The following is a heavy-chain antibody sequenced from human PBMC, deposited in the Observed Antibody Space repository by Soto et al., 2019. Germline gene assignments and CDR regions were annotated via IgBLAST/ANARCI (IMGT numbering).Heavy chain of an antibody. J-gene: IGHJ4*02. Sequence: SETLSLTCTVSGGSISSSSYYWGWIRQPPGKGLEWIGSIYYSGSTYYNPSLKSRVTISVDTSKNQFSLKLSSVTAADTAVYYCARQSGPDFWSGYYWVFDYWGQGTLVTVSS. V-gene: IGHV4-39*01. CDR3: ARQSGPDFWSGYYWVFDY. D-gene: IGHD3-3*01. CDR2: IYYSGST. CDR1: GGSISSSSYY.